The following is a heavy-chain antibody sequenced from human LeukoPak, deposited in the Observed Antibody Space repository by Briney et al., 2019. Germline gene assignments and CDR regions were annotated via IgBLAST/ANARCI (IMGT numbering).Heavy chain of an antibody. CDR3: ARGENGALDI. J-gene: IGHJ3*02. Sequence: GGSLRLSCAASGFTFSRHWMSWVRQAPGKGLEWLAKIKQDGSEKYYVDSVKGRFTTSRDNAKNSLSLQMNSLRAEDTAVYYCARGENGALDIWGQGTMVTVSS. CDR2: IKQDGSEK. D-gene: IGHD2-8*01. V-gene: IGHV3-7*01. CDR1: GFTFSRHW.